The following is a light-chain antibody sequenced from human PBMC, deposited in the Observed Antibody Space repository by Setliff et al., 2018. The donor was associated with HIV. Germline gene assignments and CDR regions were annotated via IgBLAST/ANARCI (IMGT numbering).Light chain of an antibody. J-gene: IGLJ1*01. V-gene: IGLV2-14*01. Sequence: QSALTQPASVSGSPGQSITISCTGTSSDVGGYHYVSWYQQHPDKAPKLMIYDVNKRPPGVSNRFSGSKSGNTASLTISGLQAEDEADYYCNSYTSSSTYVFGTGTKVTVL. CDR1: SSDVGGYHY. CDR2: DVN. CDR3: NSYTSSSTYV.